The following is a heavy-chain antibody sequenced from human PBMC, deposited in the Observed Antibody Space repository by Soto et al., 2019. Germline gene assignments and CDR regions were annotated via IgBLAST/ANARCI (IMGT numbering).Heavy chain of an antibody. J-gene: IGHJ4*02. CDR1: GFTFSSYA. CDR2: ISGSGGST. D-gene: IGHD3-22*01. V-gene: IGHV3-23*01. Sequence: SGGGLVQPGGSLRLSCAASGFTFSSYAMSWVRQAPGKGLEWVSAISGSGGSTYYADSVKGRFTISRDNSKNTLYLQMNSLRAEDTAVYYCAKEGEPSTLSGSIFDYWGQGTLVTVSS. CDR3: AKEGEPSTLSGSIFDY.